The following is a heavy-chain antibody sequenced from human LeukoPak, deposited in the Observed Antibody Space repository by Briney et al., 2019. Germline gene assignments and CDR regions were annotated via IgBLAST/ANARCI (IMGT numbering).Heavy chain of an antibody. Sequence: SETLSLTCAVYGGSFSGYYWSWIRQPPGKGLEWIGEINHSGSTNYNPSLKSRVTISVDTSKNQFSLKLSSVTAADTAVYYCARGGPRGYSYGYPRWFDPWGQGTLVTVSS. CDR2: INHSGST. D-gene: IGHD5-18*01. CDR3: ARGGPRGYSYGYPRWFDP. CDR1: GGSFSGYY. J-gene: IGHJ5*02. V-gene: IGHV4-34*01.